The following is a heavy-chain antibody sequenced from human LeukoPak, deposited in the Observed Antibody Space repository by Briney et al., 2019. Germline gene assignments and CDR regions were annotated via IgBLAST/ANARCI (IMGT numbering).Heavy chain of an antibody. CDR1: GITFSNNW. CDR2: INQDGSDK. J-gene: IGHJ6*04. D-gene: IGHD3-10*01. CDR3: ARGSGSGSYV. Sequence: GGSLRLSCAASGITFSNNWMSWVRQAPGKGLEWVANINQDGSDKDYVDSAKGRFTVSRDNAKNSLYLQMNNLRVEDTAVYYCARGSGSGSYVWGKGTTVTVSS. V-gene: IGHV3-7*01.